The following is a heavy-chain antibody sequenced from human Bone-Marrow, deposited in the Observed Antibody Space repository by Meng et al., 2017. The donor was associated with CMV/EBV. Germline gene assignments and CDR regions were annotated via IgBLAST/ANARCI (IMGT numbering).Heavy chain of an antibody. J-gene: IGHJ3*02. CDR2: IKQDGSEK. CDR1: GFTFSSYW. Sequence: GGSLRLSCAASGFTFSSYWMSWVRQAPGKGLEWVANIKQDGSEKYYVDSVKGRFTISRDNAKNSLYLQMNSLRAEDTALYYCAKAGVGVVIISGLPAFDIWGQRTMVTVSS. D-gene: IGHD3-3*01. V-gene: IGHV3-7*03. CDR3: AKAGVGVVIISGLPAFDI.